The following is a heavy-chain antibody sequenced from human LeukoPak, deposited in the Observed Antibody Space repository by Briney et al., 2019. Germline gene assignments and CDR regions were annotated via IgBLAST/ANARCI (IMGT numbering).Heavy chain of an antibody. CDR3: ARIPCYTARYGEYFDS. J-gene: IGHJ4*02. V-gene: IGHV2-70*01. Sequence: ESGPALVKPTQTLTLTCTFSGFPLSTRGMCVSWIRQPPGKALEWLALIDWDDDKYYSTSLKTRLTISKDTSKNQVVLTMTNMDPVDTATYYCARIPCYTARYGEYFDSWGQGTRLTVSS. CDR1: GFPLSTRGMC. CDR2: IDWDDDK. D-gene: IGHD4-17*01.